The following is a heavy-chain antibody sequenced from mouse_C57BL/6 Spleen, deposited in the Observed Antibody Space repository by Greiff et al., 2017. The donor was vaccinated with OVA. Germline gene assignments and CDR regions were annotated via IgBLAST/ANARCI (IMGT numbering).Heavy chain of an antibody. CDR2: IDPETGGT. D-gene: IGHD2-5*01. Sequence: QVQLQQSGAELVRPGASVTLSCKASGYTFTDYEMHWVKQTPVHGLEWIGAIDPETGGTAYNQKFKGKAILTADKSSSTAYMELRSLTSEDSAVYYCTRPGYSKPWYFDVWGTGTTVTVSS. V-gene: IGHV1-15*01. CDR3: TRPGYSKPWYFDV. J-gene: IGHJ1*03. CDR1: GYTFTDYE.